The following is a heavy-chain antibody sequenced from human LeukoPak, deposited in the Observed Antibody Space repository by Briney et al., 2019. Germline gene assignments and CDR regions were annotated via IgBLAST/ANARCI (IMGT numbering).Heavy chain of an antibody. CDR2: ISAYNGNT. CDR3: ARDDGIAAAGTWFDP. V-gene: IGHV1-18*01. J-gene: IGHJ5*02. D-gene: IGHD6-13*01. CDR1: GYTFTSYG. Sequence: GASVKVSCKASGYTFTSYGISWVRQAPGQGLEWMGWISAYNGNTNYAQKLQGRVTMTTDTSTSTAYMELRSLRSDDTAVYYCARDDGIAAAGTWFDPWGQGTLVTVFS.